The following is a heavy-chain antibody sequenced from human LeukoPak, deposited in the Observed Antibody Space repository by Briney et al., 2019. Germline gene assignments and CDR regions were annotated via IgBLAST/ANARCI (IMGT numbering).Heavy chain of an antibody. CDR3: ARDQWEPHFDY. Sequence: ASVKVSCKTSGYTFTSYGISWVRQAPGQGLEWMGRISGYDGNAEYVEKFQGRVTMTTDTSTNTGYMEVRSLRSDDTAVYYCARDQWEPHFDYWGQGTLVIVSS. CDR1: GYTFTSYG. V-gene: IGHV1-18*01. CDR2: ISGYDGNA. D-gene: IGHD1-26*01. J-gene: IGHJ4*02.